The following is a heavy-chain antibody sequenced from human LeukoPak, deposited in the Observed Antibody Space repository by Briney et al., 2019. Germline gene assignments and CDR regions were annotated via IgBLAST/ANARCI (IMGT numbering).Heavy chain of an antibody. J-gene: IGHJ5*02. Sequence: GGSLRLSCAASGFTFSSYGMHWVRQAPGKGLEWVAVIWYDGSNKYYADSVKGRFTISRDNSKNTLYLQMNSLRAEDMAVYYCARGSIADRLKTWGQGSLVTVSS. D-gene: IGHD6-6*01. V-gene: IGHV3-33*01. CDR3: ARGSIADRLKT. CDR2: IWYDGSNK. CDR1: GFTFSSYG.